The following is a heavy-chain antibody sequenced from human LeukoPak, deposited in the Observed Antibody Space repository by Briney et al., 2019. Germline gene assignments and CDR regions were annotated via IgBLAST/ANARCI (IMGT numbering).Heavy chain of an antibody. Sequence: PGGSLRLSCAASGFTFSSFAMSWVRQAPGEGLEWVSAMSGSGGMTYSADSVKGRFTISRDNAKNSLYLQMNSLRAEDTAVYYCAELGISMIGGVWGKGTTVTISS. D-gene: IGHD3-10*02. CDR3: AELGISMIGGV. J-gene: IGHJ6*04. V-gene: IGHV3-23*01. CDR1: GFTFSSFA. CDR2: MSGSGGMT.